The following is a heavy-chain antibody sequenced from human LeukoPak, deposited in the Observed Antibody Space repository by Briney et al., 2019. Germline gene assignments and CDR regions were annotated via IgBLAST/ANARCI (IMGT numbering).Heavy chain of an antibody. CDR3: ASSSYYYDSSQGYYYGMDV. CDR2: INHSGST. J-gene: IGHJ6*02. V-gene: IGHV4-34*01. CDR1: GGSFSGYY. Sequence: PSETLSLTCAVYGGSFSGYYWSWIRQPPGKGLEWIGEINHSGSTNYNPSLKSRVTIPVDTSKNQFSLKLSSVTAADTAVYYCASSSYYYDSSQGYYYGMDVWGQGTTVTVSS. D-gene: IGHD3-22*01.